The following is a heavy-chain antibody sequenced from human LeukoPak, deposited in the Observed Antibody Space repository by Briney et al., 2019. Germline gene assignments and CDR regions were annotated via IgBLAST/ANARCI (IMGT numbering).Heavy chain of an antibody. V-gene: IGHV4-4*07. D-gene: IGHD3-10*01. CDR1: SDSIYDYY. Sequence: SETLSLTCTVSSDSIYDYYWSWIRQPAGKGLEWIGRIYTSGTTNYNPSLKSRVTMSLDTSKNQFSLKLSSVTAADTAVYYCARDKYYGSGNYGKYNWFDPWGQGALVTVSS. J-gene: IGHJ5*02. CDR3: ARDKYYGSGNYGKYNWFDP. CDR2: IYTSGTT.